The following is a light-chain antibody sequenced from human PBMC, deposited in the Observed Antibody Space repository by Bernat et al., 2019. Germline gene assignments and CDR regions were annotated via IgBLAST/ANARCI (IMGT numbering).Light chain of an antibody. CDR3: QQSYSMPRT. J-gene: IGKJ4*01. Sequence: DIQMTQSPSSLSASVGDRVIVSCRASQSITNYLNWYQHRPGKAPKLLIYAASILQSGVPSRFSGRGSGTDFTLTISSLQPEDFATYYCQQSYSMPRTFGGGTKVEI. CDR2: AAS. V-gene: IGKV1-39*01. CDR1: QSITNY.